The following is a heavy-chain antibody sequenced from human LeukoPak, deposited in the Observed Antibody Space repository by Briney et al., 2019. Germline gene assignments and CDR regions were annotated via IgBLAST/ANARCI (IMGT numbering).Heavy chain of an antibody. CDR3: ARYPTGWYLDY. CDR1: GDSVSSSTAD. J-gene: IGHJ4*02. D-gene: IGHD6-19*01. V-gene: IGHV6-1*01. CDR2: TYYRSKWYS. Sequence: KNSQTLSLTCAISGDSVSSSTADWNWVRQSPSRGLEWLGRTYYRSKWYSDYAVSVRSRITINPDTSKNQFSLQLSSVTPEDTAVYYCARYPTGWYLDYWGQGTLVTVSS.